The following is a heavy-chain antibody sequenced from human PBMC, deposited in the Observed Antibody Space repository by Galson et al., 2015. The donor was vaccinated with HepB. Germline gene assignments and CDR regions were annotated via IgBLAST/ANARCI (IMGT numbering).Heavy chain of an antibody. V-gene: IGHV1-69*10. CDR1: GGTFSNYI. Sequence: SVKVSCKASGGTFSNYIISWVRQAPGQGLEWMGEIIPLFGVSNYAQDFQDRVTITADKSTNITDMEMHSLTSGDTAVYFCVINYFDTSGYFDFWGQGTLVTVSS. CDR3: VINYFDTSGYFDF. D-gene: IGHD3-22*01. CDR2: IIPLFGVS. J-gene: IGHJ4*02.